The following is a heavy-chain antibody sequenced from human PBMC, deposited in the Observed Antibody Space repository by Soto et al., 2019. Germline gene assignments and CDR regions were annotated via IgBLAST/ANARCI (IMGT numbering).Heavy chain of an antibody. D-gene: IGHD2-21*02. V-gene: IGHV1-18*01. J-gene: IGHJ5*02. CDR3: ARLQLGGDRMLNWFDP. CDR2: INVYNGDR. CDR1: GYIFTKYG. Sequence: ASVEVSCKARGYIFTKYGIGWARQAPGHGLEWMGLINVYNGDRKVAQKFQDRVSMTTDTATDTAYMELKSLRSGDTAVYYCARLQLGGDRMLNWFDPWGQGTLVTVSS.